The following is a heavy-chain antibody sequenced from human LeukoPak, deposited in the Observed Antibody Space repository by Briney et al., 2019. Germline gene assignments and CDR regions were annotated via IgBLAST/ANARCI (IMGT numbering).Heavy chain of an antibody. D-gene: IGHD4-17*01. CDR2: ISSSGGSP. Sequence: GGSLRLSCAASGFTFSSYAMSWVRQAPGKGLEWVSTISSSGGSPYYADSVKGRFTISRDNSKNTLYLQMKSLRVEDTAVYYCAQNFTTVTTVYWGQGTLVTVSS. CDR1: GFTFSSYA. CDR3: AQNFTTVTTVY. J-gene: IGHJ4*02. V-gene: IGHV3-23*01.